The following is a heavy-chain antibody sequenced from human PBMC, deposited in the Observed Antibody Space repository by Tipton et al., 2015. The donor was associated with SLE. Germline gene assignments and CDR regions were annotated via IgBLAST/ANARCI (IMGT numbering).Heavy chain of an antibody. J-gene: IGHJ5*02. CDR3: TSLTGNNWFDP. V-gene: IGHV4-59*01. CDR2: VSYSGTS. D-gene: IGHD7-27*01. CDR1: GGSITSYY. Sequence: TLSLTCTVSGGSITSYYWSWIRQPPGKGLEWIGFVSYSGTSGYNASLKSRITMSVDTSKNQFSLKLSSVTAADTAVYYCTSLTGNNWFDPWGQGTLVTVSS.